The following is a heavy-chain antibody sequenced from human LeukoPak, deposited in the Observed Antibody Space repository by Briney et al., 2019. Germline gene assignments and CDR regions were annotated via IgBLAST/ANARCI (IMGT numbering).Heavy chain of an antibody. CDR3: ARGGLLWFVGYGMDV. D-gene: IGHD3-10*01. J-gene: IGHJ6*02. V-gene: IGHV4-34*01. Sequence: SETLSLTCAVYGGSFSGYYWSWIRQPPGKGLEWIGEINHSGSTNYNPSLESRVTISVDTSKNQFSLKLSSVTAADTAVYYCARGGLLWFVGYGMDVWGQGTTVTVSS. CDR2: INHSGST. CDR1: GGSFSGYY.